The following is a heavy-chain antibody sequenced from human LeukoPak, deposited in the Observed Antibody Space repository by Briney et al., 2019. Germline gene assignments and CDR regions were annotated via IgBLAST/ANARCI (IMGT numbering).Heavy chain of an antibody. D-gene: IGHD5-12*01. CDR1: GYTFTSYG. J-gene: IGHJ4*02. CDR3: ARATWADIVATKSEY. Sequence: ASVKVSCKASGYTFTSYGISWVRQAPGQGLEWMGWISAYNGNTNYAQKLQRRVTMTTGTSTSTAYMELRSLRSDDTAVYYCARATWADIVATKSEYWGQGTLVTVSS. V-gene: IGHV1-18*01. CDR2: ISAYNGNT.